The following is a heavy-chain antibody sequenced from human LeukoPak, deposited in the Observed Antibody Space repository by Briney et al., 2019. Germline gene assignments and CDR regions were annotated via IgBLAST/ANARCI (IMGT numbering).Heavy chain of an antibody. J-gene: IGHJ5*02. CDR2: ISGSGGST. Sequence: PGGSLRLSCVASGFTYRRYSMNWVRQAPGKGLEWVSAISGSGGSTYYADSVKGRFTISRDNSKNTLYLQMNSLRAEDTAVYYCARSGYCSSTSCYRFDPWGQGTLVTVSS. CDR3: ARSGYCSSTSCYRFDP. CDR1: GFTYRRYS. V-gene: IGHV3-23*01. D-gene: IGHD2-2*01.